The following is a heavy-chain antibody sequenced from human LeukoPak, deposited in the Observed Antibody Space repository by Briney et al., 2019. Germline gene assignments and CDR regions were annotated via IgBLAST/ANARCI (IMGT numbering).Heavy chain of an antibody. CDR3: ARTGDYGGLDY. CDR2: ISSSSSTI. D-gene: IGHD4-23*01. Sequence: PGRSLRLSCAASGFTFSSYSMNWVRQAPGKGLEWVSYISSSSSTIYYADSVKGRFTISRDNAKNSLYLQMNSLRAEDTAVYYCARTGDYGGLDYWGQGTLVTVSS. CDR1: GFTFSSYS. V-gene: IGHV3-48*01. J-gene: IGHJ4*02.